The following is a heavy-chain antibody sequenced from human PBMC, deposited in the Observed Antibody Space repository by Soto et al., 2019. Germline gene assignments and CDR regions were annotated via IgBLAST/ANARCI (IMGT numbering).Heavy chain of an antibody. J-gene: IGHJ4*02. CDR1: GFTFSSYG. D-gene: IGHD3-10*01. CDR2: ISYDGSNK. V-gene: IGHV3-30*18. Sequence: GGFLRLSCAASGFTFSSYGMHWVRQAPGKGLEWVAVISYDGSNKYYADSVKGRFTISRDNSKNTLYLQMNSLRAEDTAVYYCANSGGYYGSGSYYHFDYWGQGTLVTVSS. CDR3: ANSGGYYGSGSYYHFDY.